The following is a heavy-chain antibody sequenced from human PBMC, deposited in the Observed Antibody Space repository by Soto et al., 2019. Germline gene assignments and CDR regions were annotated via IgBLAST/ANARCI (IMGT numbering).Heavy chain of an antibody. V-gene: IGHV3-11*01. J-gene: IGHJ3*02. D-gene: IGHD1-7*01. CDR3: ARVMEKTGTKLNAFDI. CDR2: ISSSGSTI. CDR1: GFTFSDYY. Sequence: PGGSLRLSCAASGFTFSDYYMSWIRQAPGKGLEWVSYISSSGSTIYYADSVKGRFTISRDNAKNSLYLQMNSLRAEDTAVYYCARVMEKTGTKLNAFDIWGQGKMVTVSS.